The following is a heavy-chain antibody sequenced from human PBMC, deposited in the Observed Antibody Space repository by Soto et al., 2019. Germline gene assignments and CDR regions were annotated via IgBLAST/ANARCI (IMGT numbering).Heavy chain of an antibody. CDR2: IYYSGST. V-gene: IGHV4-30-4*01. Sequence: SETLSLTGTVSGGSISSGDYYWSWIRQPPGKGLEWIGYIYYSGSTYYNPSLKSRVTISVDTSKNQFSLKLSSVTAADTAVYYCARDGRYSYGFTPFDYWGQGTLVTVSS. D-gene: IGHD5-18*01. CDR3: ARDGRYSYGFTPFDY. CDR1: GGSISSGDYY. J-gene: IGHJ4*02.